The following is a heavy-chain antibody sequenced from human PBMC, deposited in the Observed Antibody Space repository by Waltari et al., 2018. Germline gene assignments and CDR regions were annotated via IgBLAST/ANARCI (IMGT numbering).Heavy chain of an antibody. CDR2: IYHSGST. V-gene: IGHV4-31*03. J-gene: IGHJ6*02. CDR1: GGSISSGGYY. CDR3: ARVARADDFWDDYGMDV. D-gene: IGHD3-3*01. Sequence: QVQLQESGPGLVKPSQTLSLPCTVSGGSISSGGYYWSWIRQHPGKGLEWIGYIYHSGSTYYNPSLKSRVTISVDRSKNQFSLKLSSVTAADTAVYYCARVARADDFWDDYGMDVWGQGTTVTVSS.